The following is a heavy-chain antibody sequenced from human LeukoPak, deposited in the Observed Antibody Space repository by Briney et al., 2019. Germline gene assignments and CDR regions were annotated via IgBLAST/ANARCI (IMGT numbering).Heavy chain of an antibody. V-gene: IGHV4-34*01. CDR3: ARGVQNVDTAMAYFDY. D-gene: IGHD5-18*01. CDR2: INHSGST. Sequence: SETLSLTCAVYGGSFSGYYWSWIRQPPGKGLEWIGEINHSGSTNYSPSLKSRVTISVDTSKNQFSLKLSSVTAADTAVYYCARGVQNVDTAMAYFDYWGQGTLVTVSS. CDR1: GGSFSGYY. J-gene: IGHJ4*02.